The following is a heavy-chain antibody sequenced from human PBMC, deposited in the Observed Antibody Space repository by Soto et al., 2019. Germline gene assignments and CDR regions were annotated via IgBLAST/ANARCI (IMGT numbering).Heavy chain of an antibody. Sequence: QVQLVESGGGVVQPGRSLRLSCAASGFNFNSYGMHWVRQAPGKGLEWVAVIWYDGSNKYYADSVKGRFTISRDNSKNTLYLQMNSLRVEDTAVYYCVRDTTGAFDIWGQGTMVTVS. J-gene: IGHJ3*02. CDR2: IWYDGSNK. V-gene: IGHV3-33*01. D-gene: IGHD1-1*01. CDR1: GFNFNSYG. CDR3: VRDTTGAFDI.